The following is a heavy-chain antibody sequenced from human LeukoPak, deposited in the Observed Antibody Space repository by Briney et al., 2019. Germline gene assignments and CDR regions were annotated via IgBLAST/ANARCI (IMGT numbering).Heavy chain of an antibody. CDR1: GFTFTSSA. CDR2: IVVGSGNT. CDR3: AAPGLEYYYYGMDV. J-gene: IGHJ6*02. D-gene: IGHD3-22*01. Sequence: WASVKVSCKASGFTFTSSAVQWVRQARGQRLEWIGWIVVGSGNTNYAQKFQERVTITRDMSTSTAYMELSSLRSEDTAVYYCAAPGLEYYYYGMDVCGQGTTVTVSS. V-gene: IGHV1-58*01.